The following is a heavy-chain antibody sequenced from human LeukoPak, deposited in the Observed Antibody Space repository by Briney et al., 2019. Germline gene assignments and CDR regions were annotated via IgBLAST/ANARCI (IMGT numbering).Heavy chain of an antibody. CDR1: GYTITSYD. CDR2: INSNSGNT. CDR3: ARVVNRCRGCHGGGY. D-gene: IGHD4-23*01. J-gene: IGHJ4*02. V-gene: IGHV1-8*01. Sequence: ASVKVSCKASGYTITSYDINWVRQATGQGLEWMGWINSNSGNTDYAQMFQGRVTMTRNTSISTAYMELSSLRSEDTAVYYCARVVNRCRGCHGGGYWGQGTLVTVSS.